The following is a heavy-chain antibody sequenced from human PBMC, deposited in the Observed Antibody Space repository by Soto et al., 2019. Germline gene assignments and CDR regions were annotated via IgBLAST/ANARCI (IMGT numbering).Heavy chain of an antibody. CDR1: GCSFTSYW. CDR2: IYPGDSDT. D-gene: IGHD3-16*02. J-gene: IGHJ6*02. V-gene: IGHV5-51*01. Sequence: GESLKISCKGSGCSFTSYWIGWVRQMPGKGLEWMGIIYPGDSDTRYSPSFQGQVTISADKSISTAYLQWSSLKASDTAMYYCARQMITFGGVIVGHYYYGMDVWGQGTTVTVSS. CDR3: ARQMITFGGVIVGHYYYGMDV.